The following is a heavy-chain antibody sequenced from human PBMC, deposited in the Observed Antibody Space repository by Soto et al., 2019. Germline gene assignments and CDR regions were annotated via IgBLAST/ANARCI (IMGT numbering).Heavy chain of an antibody. CDR3: ARDIGYGGN. D-gene: IGHD3-16*01. Sequence: EVQLVESGGGLVQPGGSLRLSCAASGFTFSTSWMHWVRQTPGKGLVWVSHINPDGSITNYAGSAKGRFTISRDNAKNTLFLQMNNLRAEDTSVYFCARDIGYGGNWCQGTLVTVSS. CDR1: GFTFSTSW. CDR2: INPDGSIT. V-gene: IGHV3-74*01. J-gene: IGHJ4*02.